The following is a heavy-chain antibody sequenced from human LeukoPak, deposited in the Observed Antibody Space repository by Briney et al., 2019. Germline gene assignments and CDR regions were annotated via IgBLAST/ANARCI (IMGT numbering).Heavy chain of an antibody. V-gene: IGHV3-21*01. CDR3: ASLSRWLLDY. CDR1: GFTFSSYT. Sequence: GGSLRLSCAASGFTFSSYTMNWVRQAPGRGLEWVSSISSSSSYVYYADSVKGRFTISRDNAKTSLYLQMNSLRAEDTAVYYCASLSRWLLDYWGQGTLVTVSS. D-gene: IGHD5-12*01. CDR2: ISSSSSYV. J-gene: IGHJ4*02.